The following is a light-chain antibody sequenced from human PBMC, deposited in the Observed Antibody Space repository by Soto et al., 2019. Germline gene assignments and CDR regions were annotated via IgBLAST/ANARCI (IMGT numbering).Light chain of an antibody. V-gene: IGLV2-14*01. J-gene: IGLJ1*01. CDR3: SSYTSSSTDV. CDR1: SSDVGCYNY. CDR2: EVS. Sequence: QSALTQPASVSGSPGPSITLSCTGTSSDVGCYNYVSWYQQHPGKAPKLMIYEVSNRPSGVSNRFSGSKSGNTASLTISGLQAEDEAAYYCSSYTSSSTDVFGTGTKLTVL.